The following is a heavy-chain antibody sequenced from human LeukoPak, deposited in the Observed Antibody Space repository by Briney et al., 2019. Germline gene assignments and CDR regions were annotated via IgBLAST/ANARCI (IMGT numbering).Heavy chain of an antibody. Sequence: GGSLRLSCVSSGFTIGTAWMSWVPQAPGQGLEWLGHIKSEGEGATTDYAAPAKGRFAISRDDSKNMIYLQMSSLKIDDTAIYYCIAHFPYFYGFDVWGKGTTVTVSS. CDR3: IAHFPYFYGFDV. D-gene: IGHD3-3*02. CDR1: GFTIGTAW. CDR2: IKSEGEGATT. V-gene: IGHV3-15*01. J-gene: IGHJ6*04.